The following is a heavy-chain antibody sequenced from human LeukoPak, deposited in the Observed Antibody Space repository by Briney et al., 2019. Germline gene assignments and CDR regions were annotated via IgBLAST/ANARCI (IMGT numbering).Heavy chain of an antibody. CDR1: GGSISSSSYY. V-gene: IGHV4-39*07. CDR2: IYYSGST. Sequence: SETLSLTCTVSGGSISSSSYYWGWIRQPPGKGLEWIGSIYYSGSTYYNPSLKSRVTISVDTSKNQFSLKLSSVTAADTAVYYCARLGAAAGTDYYYYYMDVWGKGTTVTVSS. D-gene: IGHD6-13*01. CDR3: ARLGAAAGTDYYYYYMDV. J-gene: IGHJ6*03.